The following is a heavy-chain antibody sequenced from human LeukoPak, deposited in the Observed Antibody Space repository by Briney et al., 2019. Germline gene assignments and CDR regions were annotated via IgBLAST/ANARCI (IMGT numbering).Heavy chain of an antibody. CDR2: MNPNSGNT. V-gene: IGHV1-8*01. CDR3: AKAPDIVATTYFDY. D-gene: IGHD5-12*01. Sequence: GASVKVSCKASGYTFTSYDINWVRQATGQGLEWMGWMNPNSGNTGYAQKFQGRVTMTRNTSISTAYMELSSLRSEDTAVYYCAKAPDIVATTYFDYWGQGTLVTVSS. CDR1: GYTFTSYD. J-gene: IGHJ4*02.